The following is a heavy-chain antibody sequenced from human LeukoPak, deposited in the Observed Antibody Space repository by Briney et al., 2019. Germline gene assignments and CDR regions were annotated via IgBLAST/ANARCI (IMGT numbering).Heavy chain of an antibody. D-gene: IGHD1-26*01. J-gene: IGHJ4*02. CDR3: ARDQGAMAPFDY. CDR2: ISAYNGNT. CDR1: GYTFTGYY. V-gene: IGHV1-18*04. Sequence: ASVKVSCKASGYTFTGYYMHWVRQAPGQGLEWMGWISAYNGNTNYAQKLQGRVTMTTDTSTSTAYMELRSLRSDDTAVYYCARDQGAMAPFDYWGQGTLVTVSS.